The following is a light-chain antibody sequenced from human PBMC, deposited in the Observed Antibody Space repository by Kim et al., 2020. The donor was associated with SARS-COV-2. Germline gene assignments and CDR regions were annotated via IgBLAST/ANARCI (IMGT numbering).Light chain of an antibody. CDR1: QNIGTW. J-gene: IGKJ2*01. CDR2: GAS. V-gene: IGKV1-5*01. CDR3: QHYSTSSPS. Sequence: DIQMTQSPSTLSASVGDRVSITCRASQNIGTWLAWYQQKPGKVPSLLIYGASNLERGVPSRFSGSGSGTEFTLTINSLQPDDFGSYYCQHYSTSSPSFGQGTKLEI.